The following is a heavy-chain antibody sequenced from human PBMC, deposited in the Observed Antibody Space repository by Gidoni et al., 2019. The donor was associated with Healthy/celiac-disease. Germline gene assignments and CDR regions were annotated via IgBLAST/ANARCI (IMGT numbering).Heavy chain of an antibody. V-gene: IGHV3-64D*08. CDR3: VRSIVVVPAATTTLGSDY. CDR2: IGSNGGST. Sequence: EVQLVESGGGLVQPGGSLRLSCSASGFPFSSYAMHWVRQAPGKGLEYVSAIGSNGGSTYYADSVKGRFTISRDNSKNTLYLQMSSLRAEDTAVYYCVRSIVVVPAATTTLGSDYWGQGTLVTVSS. CDR1: GFPFSSYA. J-gene: IGHJ4*02. D-gene: IGHD2-2*01.